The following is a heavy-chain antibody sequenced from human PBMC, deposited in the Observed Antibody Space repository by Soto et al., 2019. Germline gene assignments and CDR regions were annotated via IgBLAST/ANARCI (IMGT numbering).Heavy chain of an antibody. J-gene: IGHJ1*01. CDR2: IYYSGST. Sequence: SETLSLTCTVSGGSISSYYWSWIRQPPGKGLEWIGYIYYSGSTNYNPSLKSRVTISVDTSKNQFSLKLSSVTAADTAVYYCARGSGYYYDSSTFQHWGQGTLVTVSS. D-gene: IGHD3-22*01. CDR3: ARGSGYYYDSSTFQH. CDR1: GGSISSYY. V-gene: IGHV4-59*01.